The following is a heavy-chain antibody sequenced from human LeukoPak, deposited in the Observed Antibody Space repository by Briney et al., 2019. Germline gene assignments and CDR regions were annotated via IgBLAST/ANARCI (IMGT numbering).Heavy chain of an antibody. V-gene: IGHV3-23*01. Sequence: GGSLRLSCAASGLTFSSYAMNWVRQAPGKGLEWVSTISGAGGSTYYVDSVKGRFTISRDNSKDTLYLQMNSLRAEDTAVYYCAKDRRGEYYGSGSFDYWGQGTLVTVSS. CDR2: ISGAGGST. CDR3: AKDRRGEYYGSGSFDY. D-gene: IGHD3-10*01. CDR1: GLTFSSYA. J-gene: IGHJ4*02.